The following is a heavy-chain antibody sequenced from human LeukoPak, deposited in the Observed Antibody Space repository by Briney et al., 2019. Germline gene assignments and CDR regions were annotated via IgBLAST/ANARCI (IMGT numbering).Heavy chain of an antibody. V-gene: IGHV3-23*01. D-gene: IGHD2-15*01. CDR2: SGDSDGST. CDR3: AKGGCRGTCNPLSY. J-gene: IGHJ4*02. Sequence: GGSLRLSCAASGFTFSGSGMSWVRQAPGKGLEWISSSGDSDGSTYYADSLKGRFTISRDNSKNTLYLQMNNLRAEDTAVYYCAKGGCRGTCNPLSYWGQGALVTVSP. CDR1: GFTFSGSG.